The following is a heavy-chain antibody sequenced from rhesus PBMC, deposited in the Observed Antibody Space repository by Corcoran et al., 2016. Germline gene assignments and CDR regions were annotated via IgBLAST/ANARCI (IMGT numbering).Heavy chain of an antibody. J-gene: IGHJ6*01. V-gene: IGHV5-2*01. D-gene: IGHD4-29*01. CDR2: IVPSASDT. CDR1: GYSFTSYW. Sequence: EVQLVQSGAEVKRPGESLKIACKTSGYSFTSYWISWVHQITGKGLEWMGAIVPSASDTRYSPSFQGQVTISADKSISTAYLQWSSLKASDSATYYCANLNDYGSSPLGLDSWGHGVVVTVSS. CDR3: ANLNDYGSSPLGLDS.